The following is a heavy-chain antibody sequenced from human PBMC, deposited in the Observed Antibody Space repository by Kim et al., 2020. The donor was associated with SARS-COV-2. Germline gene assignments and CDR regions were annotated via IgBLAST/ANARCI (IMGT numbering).Heavy chain of an antibody. Sequence: YAYSVKGRVTIPRDNSKNTLYLQMNSPRAEDTAVYYCARDPGIAAAGDYWGQGTLVTVSS. J-gene: IGHJ4*02. D-gene: IGHD6-13*01. CDR3: ARDPGIAAAGDY. V-gene: IGHV3-30*01.